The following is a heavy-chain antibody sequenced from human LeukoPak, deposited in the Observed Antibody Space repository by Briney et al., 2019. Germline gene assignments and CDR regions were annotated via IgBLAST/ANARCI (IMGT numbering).Heavy chain of an antibody. D-gene: IGHD3-3*01. CDR1: GYTFTSYD. CDR2: MNPNSGNT. J-gene: IGHJ6*02. V-gene: IGHV1-8*01. CDR3: ARGYDFWSGYYYGMDV. Sequence: ASVKVSCKASGYTFTSYDINWVRQATGQGFEWMGWMNPNSGNTGYAQKFQGRVTMTRNASISTAYMELSSLRSEDTAVYYCARGYDFWSGYYYGMDVWGQGTTVTVSS.